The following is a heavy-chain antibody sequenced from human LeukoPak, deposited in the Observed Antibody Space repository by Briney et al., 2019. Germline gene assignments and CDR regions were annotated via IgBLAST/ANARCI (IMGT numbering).Heavy chain of an antibody. CDR2: IGPTGTDR. V-gene: IGHV3-21*01. J-gene: IGHJ4*02. Sequence: GGSLRLSCAASGFTFSSCGFNWVRQATGKGLEWVSSIGPTGTDRYYADSVRGRFTISRDNAKNSMYLQVDSLRDEDTAVYYCATETIGRHYDYWGQGTLLTVSS. CDR1: GFTFSSCG. D-gene: IGHD1-14*01. CDR3: ATETIGRHYDY.